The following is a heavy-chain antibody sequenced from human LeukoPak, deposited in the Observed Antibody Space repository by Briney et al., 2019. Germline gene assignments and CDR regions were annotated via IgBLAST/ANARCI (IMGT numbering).Heavy chain of an antibody. D-gene: IGHD6-19*01. J-gene: IGHJ5*01. CDR2: IWEDGSNI. CDR1: GFSFSTYG. Sequence: PGTSLRLSCAASGFSFSTYGMHWVRQAPGKGLECVARIWEDGSNIYYADSVKGRFIISRDNSKNTLYLQMNSLRAEDSAVYYCARAGYNSGWFEYWGQGTLVTVSS. CDR3: ARAGYNSGWFEY. V-gene: IGHV3-33*01.